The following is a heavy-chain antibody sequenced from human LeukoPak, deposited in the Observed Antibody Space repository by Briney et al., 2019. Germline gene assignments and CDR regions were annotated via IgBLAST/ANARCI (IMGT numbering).Heavy chain of an antibody. V-gene: IGHV3-53*01. CDR2: IYSGGST. D-gene: IGHD5-18*01. CDR1: GFTVSSNY. Sequence: GGSLRLSCAASGFTVSSNYMSWVRQAPGKGLEWVSVIYSGGSTYYADSVKGRFTISRDNSKNTLYLQMNSLRAEDTAVYYCAREGDTAMADHFDYWGQGTLVTVSS. J-gene: IGHJ4*02. CDR3: AREGDTAMADHFDY.